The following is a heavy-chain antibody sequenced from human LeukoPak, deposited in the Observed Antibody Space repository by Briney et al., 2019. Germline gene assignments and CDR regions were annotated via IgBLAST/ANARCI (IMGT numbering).Heavy chain of an antibody. D-gene: IGHD2-8*02. Sequence: PGGSLRLSCAASGFTFSSYGMHWVRQAPGKGLEWVAVIWYGGSNKYYADSVKGRFTISRDNSKNTLYLQMNSLRAEDTAVYYCAKDNSPQPVLGHFDYWGQGTLVTVSS. CDR2: IWYGGSNK. V-gene: IGHV3-33*06. CDR3: AKDNSPQPVLGHFDY. J-gene: IGHJ4*02. CDR1: GFTFSSYG.